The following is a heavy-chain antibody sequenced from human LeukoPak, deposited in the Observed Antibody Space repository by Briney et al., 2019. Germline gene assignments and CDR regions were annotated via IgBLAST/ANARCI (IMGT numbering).Heavy chain of an antibody. D-gene: IGHD2-15*01. V-gene: IGHV4-59*01. J-gene: IGHJ6*03. CDR1: GGSISSYY. CDR2: IYYSGST. CDR3: ARTTEGYCRGRSCYSYYYYMDV. Sequence: PSETLSLTCTVSGGSISSYYWSWIRQPPGKGLEWIGYIYYSGSTNYNPSLKSRVTISVDTSKNQFSLKLRSETAADTAVYYCARTTEGYCRGRSCYSYYYYMDVWGKGTTVTVSS.